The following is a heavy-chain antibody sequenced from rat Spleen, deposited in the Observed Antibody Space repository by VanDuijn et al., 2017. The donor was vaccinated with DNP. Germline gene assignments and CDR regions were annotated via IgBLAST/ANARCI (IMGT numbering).Heavy chain of an antibody. CDR2: INSAGST. V-gene: IGHV3-3*01. CDR1: GYSITSNY. CDR3: ARLGTQGFAY. J-gene: IGHJ3*01. Sequence: EVQLQESGPGLVKPSQSLSLTCSVTGYSITSNYWGWIRKFPGNKLEWMGYINSAGSTNYNPSLKSRISITRDTSKNQFFLQVNSVTTEDTATYYCARLGTQGFAYWGQGTLVTVSS. D-gene: IGHD1-5*01.